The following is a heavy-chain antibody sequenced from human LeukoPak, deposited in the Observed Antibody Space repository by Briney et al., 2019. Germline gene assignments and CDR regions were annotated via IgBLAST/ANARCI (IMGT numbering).Heavy chain of an antibody. CDR1: EFTLKIYP. CDR3: AREGVRTTVDAFYI. Sequence: GGSLRLSCAASEFTLKIYPMHWVRQAPGKGLEWLSVISHDGSDKNNADSVKGRFIISRDNSKNTIYLQLNSLRPEDTSMYYCAREGVRTTVDAFYIWGLGTMVIVSS. V-gene: IGHV3-30*04. J-gene: IGHJ3*02. D-gene: IGHD4-17*01. CDR2: ISHDGSDK.